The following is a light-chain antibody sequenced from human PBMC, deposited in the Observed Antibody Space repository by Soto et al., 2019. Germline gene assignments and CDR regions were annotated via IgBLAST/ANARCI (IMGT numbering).Light chain of an antibody. CDR2: GAS. V-gene: IGKV3-20*01. CDR3: QQDGSSGT. J-gene: IGKJ1*01. CDR1: QSVSNNY. Sequence: EIVLTQSPGTLSLSPGERATLSCRASQSVSNNYLAWYQQKPGQAPRLLIYGASNRATGIPARFSGSGSGTDFTLTISRLEPEDFAVYYCQQDGSSGTFGQGTKVEIK.